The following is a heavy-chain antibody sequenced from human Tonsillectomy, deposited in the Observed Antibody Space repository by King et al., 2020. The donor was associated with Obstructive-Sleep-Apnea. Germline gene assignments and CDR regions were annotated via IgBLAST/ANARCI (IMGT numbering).Heavy chain of an antibody. Sequence: LQLVQSGGGLVQPGGSLRLSCAASGFTFSSYSMNWVRQAPGKGLEWVSYISSSSRTIYYADSVKGRFTISRDNAKNSLYLQMNSLRAEDTAVYYCARAFERGVTRYFYYYYGMDVWGQGTTVTVSS. J-gene: IGHJ6*02. CDR2: ISSSSRTI. V-gene: IGHV3-48*04. CDR1: GFTFSSYS. D-gene: IGHD3-10*01. CDR3: ARAFERGVTRYFYYYYGMDV.